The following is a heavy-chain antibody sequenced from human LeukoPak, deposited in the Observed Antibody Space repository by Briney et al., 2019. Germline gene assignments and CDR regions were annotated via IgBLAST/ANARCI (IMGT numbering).Heavy chain of an antibody. Sequence: GRSQRLSCAASGFTFSTYGMHWVRQAPGKGLEWLAVISYAGNNEYYEDCVKGRFTISRDNSNNTLCLQMSSLRAEDTAVYYCAKENSDGYAANWGQGTLVTASS. CDR2: ISYAGNNE. CDR1: GFTFSTYG. CDR3: AKENSDGYAAN. D-gene: IGHD5-18*01. V-gene: IGHV3-30*18. J-gene: IGHJ1*01.